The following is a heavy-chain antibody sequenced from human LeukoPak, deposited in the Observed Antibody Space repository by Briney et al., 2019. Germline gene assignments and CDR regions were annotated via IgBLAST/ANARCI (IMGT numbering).Heavy chain of an antibody. Sequence: ASVKVSCKASGYTFTGYYMHWVRQAPGQGLEWMGWINPNSGGTNYAQKFQGWVTMTRDTSISTAYMELSRLRSDDTAVYYCARASGGYYDFWSGYYGDFDYGAQGPRVTVSS. J-gene: IGHJ4*02. CDR1: GYTFTGYY. CDR2: INPNSGGT. D-gene: IGHD3-3*01. V-gene: IGHV1-2*04. CDR3: ARASGGYYDFWSGYYGDFDY.